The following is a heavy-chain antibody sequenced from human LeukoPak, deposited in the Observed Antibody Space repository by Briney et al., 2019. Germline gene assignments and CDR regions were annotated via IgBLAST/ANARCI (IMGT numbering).Heavy chain of an antibody. CDR3: AREGSWRDGYNLGWFDP. D-gene: IGHD5-24*01. CDR1: GFTVSSNY. V-gene: IGHV3-66*01. Sequence: GGSLRLSCAASGFTVSSNYMSWVRQAPGKGLEWVPVIYSGGSTYYADSVKGRFTISRNNSKNTLYLQMNSLRAEDTAVYYCAREGSWRDGYNLGWFDPWGQGTLVTVSS. CDR2: IYSGGST. J-gene: IGHJ5*02.